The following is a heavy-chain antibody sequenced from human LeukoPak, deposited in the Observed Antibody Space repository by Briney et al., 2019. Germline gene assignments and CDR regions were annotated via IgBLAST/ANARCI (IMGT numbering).Heavy chain of an antibody. D-gene: IGHD3-10*01. CDR1: GFTFNNYA. CDR3: AKDLMRDRWFGES. Sequence: GGSLRLSCAASGFTFNNYAMHWVRQAPGKGLEWVAVISYDGSYKDYADSVKGRFTVSRDNSKSTLYLQMNSLRGEDTAVYYCAKDLMRDRWFGESWGQGTLVTVSS. CDR2: ISYDGSYK. J-gene: IGHJ5*02. V-gene: IGHV3-30*04.